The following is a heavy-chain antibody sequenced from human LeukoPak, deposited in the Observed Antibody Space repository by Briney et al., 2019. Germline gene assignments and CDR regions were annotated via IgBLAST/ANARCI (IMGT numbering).Heavy chain of an antibody. D-gene: IGHD3-22*01. Sequence: ASVKVSCKASGYTFTGYYIHWVRQAPGQGLEWMGWINPNTGGTKYSQKFQGRVTMTRDTSISTAYMELSRLRSDDTAVYYCWATYYYDSSGFFDYWGQGTLVTVSS. V-gene: IGHV1-2*02. CDR3: WATYYYDSSGFFDY. CDR1: GYTFTGYY. CDR2: INPNTGGT. J-gene: IGHJ4*02.